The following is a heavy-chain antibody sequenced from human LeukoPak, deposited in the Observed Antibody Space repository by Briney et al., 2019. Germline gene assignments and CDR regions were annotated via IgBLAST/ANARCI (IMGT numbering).Heavy chain of an antibody. Sequence: GRSLRLSCAASGFTFSSHGMHWVRQAPGRGLEWITVIWNDGSNKNYVDSVKGRFIISRDSSKNTLYLQMNSLRAEDTAVYYCARGCGGSAACYIIDYWGQGTLVTVSS. D-gene: IGHD2-15*01. V-gene: IGHV3-33*01. J-gene: IGHJ4*02. CDR3: ARGCGGSAACYIIDY. CDR1: GFTFSSHG. CDR2: IWNDGSNK.